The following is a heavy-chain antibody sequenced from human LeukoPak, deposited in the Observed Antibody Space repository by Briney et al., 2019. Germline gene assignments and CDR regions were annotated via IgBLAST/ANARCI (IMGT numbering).Heavy chain of an antibody. V-gene: IGHV4-39*01. J-gene: IGHJ4*02. Sequence: PSETLSLTCTVSGGSISSSSYYWGWIRQPPGKGLEWIGSIYYSGSTYYNPSLKSRVTISVDTSKNQFSLKLSSVTAADTAVYYCARLGLRSLESYWGQGTLVTVSS. CDR2: IYYSGST. D-gene: IGHD1-14*01. CDR3: ARLGLRSLESY. CDR1: GGSISSSSYY.